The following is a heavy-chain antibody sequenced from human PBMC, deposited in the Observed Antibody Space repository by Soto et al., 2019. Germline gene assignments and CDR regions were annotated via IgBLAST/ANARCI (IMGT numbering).Heavy chain of an antibody. D-gene: IGHD6-25*01. CDR1: GFTFTNYF. CDR3: ARGDGRGSSGFYYYYGMDV. CDR2: ISPYDGRT. J-gene: IGHJ6*02. Sequence: QVQLVQSGAEVKKPGASVKVSCKASGFTFTNYFFHWVRQAPRQGLEWMGIISPYDGRTNYVQSLQGGVTMTSDKSTSTVYMELSSLRSEDTAVYYCARGDGRGSSGFYYYYGMDVWGHGTTVTVSS. V-gene: IGHV1-46*01.